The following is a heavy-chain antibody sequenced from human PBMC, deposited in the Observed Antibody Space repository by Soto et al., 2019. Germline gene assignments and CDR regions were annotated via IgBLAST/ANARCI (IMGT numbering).Heavy chain of an antibody. Sequence: GGSLRLSCAASGFTLSDAWMNWVRQAPGKGLEWVGRVLSKTHGGTIEYAAPVKGRFTISRDDSKNTLSLQMNSLKIEDTAVYYCATEYYYGLNVWGQGTTVTVSS. CDR1: GFTLSDAW. CDR3: ATEYYYGLNV. V-gene: IGHV3-15*07. J-gene: IGHJ6*02. CDR2: VLSKTHGGTI.